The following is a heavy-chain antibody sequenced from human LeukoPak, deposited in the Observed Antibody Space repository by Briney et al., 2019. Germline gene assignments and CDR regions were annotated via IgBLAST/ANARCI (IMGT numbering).Heavy chain of an antibody. V-gene: IGHV3-23*01. Sequence: GGSLRLSCATSGFTFSSYAMSWVPQAPGKGLEWVSGIGASGGSTYYADSVKGRFPISSDNSKNTLYLQMNSLRTEDTAVYYCAKAEGYDILTGLDYWGQGTLVTVSS. CDR2: IGASGGST. CDR3: AKAEGYDILTGLDY. D-gene: IGHD3-9*01. CDR1: GFTFSSYA. J-gene: IGHJ4*02.